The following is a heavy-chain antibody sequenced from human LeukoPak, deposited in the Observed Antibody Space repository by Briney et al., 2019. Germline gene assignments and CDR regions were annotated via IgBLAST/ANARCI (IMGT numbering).Heavy chain of an antibody. CDR1: GGSISGYY. Sequence: SEALSLTCTVSGGSISGYYWSWIRQPAGKGLEWIGRVYGSGSTNYNPSLKSRLTVSLDTSKNQFSLRLGSVTAADTAIYYCARDKVGTSYFDFWGQGALVTVSS. D-gene: IGHD1-26*01. CDR3: ARDKVGTSYFDF. V-gene: IGHV4-4*07. CDR2: VYGSGST. J-gene: IGHJ4*02.